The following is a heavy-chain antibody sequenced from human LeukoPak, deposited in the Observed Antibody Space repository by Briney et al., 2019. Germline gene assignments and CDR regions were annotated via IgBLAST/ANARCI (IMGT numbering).Heavy chain of an antibody. Sequence: GGSLRLSCAASGFTFSSYAMSWVRQAPGKGLEWVSVISASGGRTSYADSVKGRFTVSRDDSKNMLYLQMNSLRAEDTAVYFCVEGGAPSYYDGSGDSYFDYWGQGTLVTVSS. CDR1: GFTFSSYA. CDR2: ISASGGRT. J-gene: IGHJ4*02. D-gene: IGHD3-22*01. V-gene: IGHV3-23*01. CDR3: VEGGAPSYYDGSGDSYFDY.